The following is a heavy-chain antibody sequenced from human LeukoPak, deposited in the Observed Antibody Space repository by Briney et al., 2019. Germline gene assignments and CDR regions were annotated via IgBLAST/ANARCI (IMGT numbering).Heavy chain of an antibody. Sequence: AGGSLRLSCAASGFTFSDYYMSWIRQAPGKGLEWVSYISSSGSTIYYADSVKGRFTISRDNAKNSLYLQMDSLRAEDTAVYYCAVEYSYGYAVRYFDYWGQGTLVTVSS. J-gene: IGHJ4*02. CDR2: ISSSGSTI. CDR1: GFTFSDYY. CDR3: AVEYSYGYAVRYFDY. V-gene: IGHV3-11*04. D-gene: IGHD5-18*01.